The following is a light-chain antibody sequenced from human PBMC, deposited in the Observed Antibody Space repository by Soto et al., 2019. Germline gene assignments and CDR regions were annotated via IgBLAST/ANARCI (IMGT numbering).Light chain of an antibody. CDR3: QQYDTYPLT. Sequence: DIQMTQSPSTLSASVRDRVTTTCRASQSIDSYLAWYQQKPGKAPKLLIYDASSLESGVPSRFSGSESGTEFTLTISSLQPDDFATYYCQQYDTYPLTFGGGTKVDIK. J-gene: IGKJ4*01. CDR1: QSIDSY. V-gene: IGKV1-5*01. CDR2: DAS.